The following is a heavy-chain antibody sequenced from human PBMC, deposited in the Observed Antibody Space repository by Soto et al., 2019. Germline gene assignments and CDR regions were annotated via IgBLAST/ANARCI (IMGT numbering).Heavy chain of an antibody. J-gene: IGHJ6*01. D-gene: IGHD2-15*01. V-gene: IGHV3-23*01. CDR1: GFTFSSYA. CDR2: ISGSGGST. Sequence: PGGSLRLSCAASGFTFSSYAMSWVRQAPRKGLEWVSAISGSGGSTYYADSVKGRVTISRDNSKNTLYLPMNSLRAEDTAVYYCAKGQYCSGGSCYWGYYYYYGMDVWGQGTT. CDR3: AKGQYCSGGSCYWGYYYYYGMDV.